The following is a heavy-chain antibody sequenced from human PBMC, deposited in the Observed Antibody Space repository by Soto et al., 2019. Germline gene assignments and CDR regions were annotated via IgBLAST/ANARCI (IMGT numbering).Heavy chain of an antibody. J-gene: IGHJ4*02. V-gene: IGHV1-3*01. CDR3: AREGRYGDYLDY. CDR2: INAGNGDT. Sequence: ASVKVSCKASGYTFTSYAIHWVRQAPGQRLGWMGWINAGNGDTKYSQKFQGRVTITRDTSASTAYMELSRLRSEDTAVYYCAREGRYGDYLDYWGQGTLVTVSS. CDR1: GYTFTSYA. D-gene: IGHD4-17*01.